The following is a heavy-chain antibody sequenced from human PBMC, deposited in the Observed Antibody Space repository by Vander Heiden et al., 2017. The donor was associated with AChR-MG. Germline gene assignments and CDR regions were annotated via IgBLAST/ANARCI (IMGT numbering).Heavy chain of an antibody. CDR2: ISYDGSHK. Sequence: QVQLVESGGGVVQPGRSLRLSCAASGFTFSSNGMHWVRQAPGKGLEWVALISYDGSHKYYADSVKGRFTISRDNSKNTLYLQMNSLRAEDTAVYYCAKLWAGYCSGGTCLDYWGQGTLVTVSS. CDR3: AKLWAGYCSGGTCLDY. V-gene: IGHV3-30*18. J-gene: IGHJ4*02. D-gene: IGHD2-15*01. CDR1: GFTFSSNG.